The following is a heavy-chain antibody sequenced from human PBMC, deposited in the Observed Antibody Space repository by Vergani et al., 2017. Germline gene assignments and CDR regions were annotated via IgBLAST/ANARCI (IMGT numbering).Heavy chain of an antibody. Sequence: QVKLQESGPGLVKPSETLSLTCTVSGASVNSYYWSWIRQPPGKGLEWMGYVSFRGDTLYDPSVKGRMTISLNTSSNQFSLQLNSVTAADTAVHYCGRVAHFYGLGSRLLDLWGQGILVTVSS. D-gene: IGHD3-10*01. J-gene: IGHJ5*02. CDR2: VSFRGDT. CDR3: GRVAHFYGLGSRLLDL. CDR1: GASVNSYY. V-gene: IGHV4-59*02.